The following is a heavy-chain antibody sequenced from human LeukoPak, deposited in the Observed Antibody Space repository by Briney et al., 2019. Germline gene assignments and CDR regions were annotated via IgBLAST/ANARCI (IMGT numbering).Heavy chain of an antibody. CDR1: GFTFSSYS. J-gene: IGHJ4*02. D-gene: IGHD4-17*01. CDR2: ISSSSSYI. CDR3: ARDSHDYGDYVSFDY. Sequence: NPGGSLRLSCAAPGFTFSSYSMNWVRQAPGKGLEWVSSISSSSSYIYYADSVKGRFTISRDNAKNSLYLQMNSLRAEDTAVYYCARDSHDYGDYVSFDYWGQGTLVTVSS. V-gene: IGHV3-21*01.